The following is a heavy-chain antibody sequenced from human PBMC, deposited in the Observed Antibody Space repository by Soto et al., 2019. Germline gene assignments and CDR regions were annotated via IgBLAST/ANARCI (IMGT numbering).Heavy chain of an antibody. CDR1: GFTFSKFC. CDR2: VSYDGSFK. Sequence: AGGSLRLSCEASGFTFSKFCIHWVRQAPGKGLEWVAVVSYDGSFKYYADSVKGRFTISRDNSKNTLYLQMNSLRPEDTALYYCAKDSDQLLFDYYYYGMDVWGQGTTVTVSS. D-gene: IGHD2-2*01. V-gene: IGHV3-30*18. CDR3: AKDSDQLLFDYYYYGMDV. J-gene: IGHJ6*02.